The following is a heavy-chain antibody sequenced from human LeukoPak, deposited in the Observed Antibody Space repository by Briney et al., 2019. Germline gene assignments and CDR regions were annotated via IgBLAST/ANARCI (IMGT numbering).Heavy chain of an antibody. D-gene: IGHD6-6*01. V-gene: IGHV4-59*01. CDR3: AASEYSSSSPDY. CDR1: GGSISSYY. CDR2: IYYSGST. Sequence: PSETLSLTCTVSGGSISSYYWSWIRQPLGKGLEWIGYIYYSGSTSYNPSLKSRVTISVDTSKNQFSLKLSSVTAADTAVYYCAASEYSSSSPDYWGQGTLVTVSS. J-gene: IGHJ4*02.